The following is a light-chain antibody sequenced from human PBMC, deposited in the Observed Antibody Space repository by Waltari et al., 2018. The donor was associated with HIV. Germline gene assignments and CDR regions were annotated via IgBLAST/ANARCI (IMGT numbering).Light chain of an antibody. CDR3: CSYAGSYSLV. V-gene: IGLV2-11*01. Sequence: QSALTQPRSVSGSPGQSVTISCTGTSSDVGGYNYVSWYQQHPGKAPKLIIYDVRKWPSGVPDRFSGSKSGNTASLTISGLQAEDEADYYCCSYAGSYSLVFGGGTKLTVL. CDR2: DVR. J-gene: IGLJ2*01. CDR1: SSDVGGYNY.